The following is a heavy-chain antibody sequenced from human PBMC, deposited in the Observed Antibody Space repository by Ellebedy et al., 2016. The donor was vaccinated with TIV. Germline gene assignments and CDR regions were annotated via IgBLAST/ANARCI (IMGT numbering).Heavy chain of an antibody. D-gene: IGHD2-8*01. V-gene: IGHV5-51*01. CDR1: GYNFTSYW. Sequence: GESLKISCKASGYNFTSYWSGWVRQMPGQGLEWRGIIYPGDCDTRYSPSFQGQVTISADKSISTAYLQWSSLKASDTAMYYCARQRWCTNRVCYPPTDAFDIWGQGTMVTVSS. J-gene: IGHJ3*02. CDR3: ARQRWCTNRVCYPPTDAFDI. CDR2: IYPGDCDT.